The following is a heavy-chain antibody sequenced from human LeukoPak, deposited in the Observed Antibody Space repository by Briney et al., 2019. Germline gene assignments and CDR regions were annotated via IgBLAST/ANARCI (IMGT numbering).Heavy chain of an antibody. J-gene: IGHJ4*02. CDR2: IWFDGSHT. Sequence: GRSLRLSCAASGFTFSSYGIHWVRQAPGKGLEWVAIIWFDGSHTYYADSVKGRFTISRDTSKDTVYLQMNTLRAEDTAVYYCARDAGIATLGYYFDYWGQGTLVTVSS. CDR1: GFTFSSYG. D-gene: IGHD6-13*01. V-gene: IGHV3-33*01. CDR3: ARDAGIATLGYYFDY.